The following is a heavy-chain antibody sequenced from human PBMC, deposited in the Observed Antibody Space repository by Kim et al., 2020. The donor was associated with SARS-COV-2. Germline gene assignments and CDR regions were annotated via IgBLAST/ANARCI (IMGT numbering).Heavy chain of an antibody. Sequence: GGSLRLSCAASRFTFSSYGMHWVRQAPGRGLEWLAVISHDGSDAYYADSVKGRFTISRDNSKNSSFLQMNSLRAEDTAVYYCAKDRWAHLIAFRTPGDYWGQGTLVTVSS. V-gene: IGHV3-30*18. CDR1: RFTFSSYG. J-gene: IGHJ4*02. CDR3: AKDRWAHLIAFRTPGDY. CDR2: ISHDGSDA. D-gene: IGHD3-3*02.